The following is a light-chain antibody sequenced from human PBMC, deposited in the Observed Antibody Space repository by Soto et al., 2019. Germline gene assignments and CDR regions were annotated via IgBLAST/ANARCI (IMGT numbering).Light chain of an antibody. V-gene: IGLV1-40*01. CDR1: SSNIGAGHD. Sequence: QAVVTQPPSVSGAPGQRVTISCTGSSSNIGAGHDVHWYQQLPGTAPKVLIYGNSNRPSGVPDRFSGSKSGTSASLAITGLQAEDEADYYCQSYDSSLSGWVFGGGTKLTVL. CDR2: GNS. CDR3: QSYDSSLSGWV. J-gene: IGLJ2*01.